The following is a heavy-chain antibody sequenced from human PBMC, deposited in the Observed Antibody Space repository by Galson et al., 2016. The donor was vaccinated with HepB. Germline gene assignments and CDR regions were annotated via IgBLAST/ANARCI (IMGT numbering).Heavy chain of an antibody. D-gene: IGHD6-13*01. CDR3: ARESSRTSVKWRRYNYYYMDV. CDR2: RSISGST. J-gene: IGHJ6*03. Sequence: SETLSLTCTVSGGSISSSSYYWGWIRQPPGKGLEWIGRRSISGSTNYNPSLKSRVTISVDTSKNQFSLKLSSVAAADTAVYYCARESSRTSVKWRRYNYYYMDVWGKGTTVTVSS. CDR1: GGSISSSSYY. V-gene: IGHV4-39*07.